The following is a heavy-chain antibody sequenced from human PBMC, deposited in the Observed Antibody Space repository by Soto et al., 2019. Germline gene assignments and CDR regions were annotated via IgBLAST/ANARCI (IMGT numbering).Heavy chain of an antibody. J-gene: IGHJ6*02. V-gene: IGHV3-30-3*01. CDR1: GFTFSSYA. Sequence: GGSLRLSCAASGFTFSSYAMHWVRQAPGKGLEWVAVISYDGSNKYYADSVKGRFTISRGNSKNTLYLQMNSLRAEDTAVYYCARDSEVVIISYYYGMDVWGQGTTVTVSS. CDR3: ARDSEVVIISYYYGMDV. CDR2: ISYDGSNK. D-gene: IGHD3-3*01.